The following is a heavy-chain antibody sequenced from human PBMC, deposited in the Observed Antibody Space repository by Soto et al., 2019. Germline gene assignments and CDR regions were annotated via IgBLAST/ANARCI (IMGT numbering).Heavy chain of an antibody. D-gene: IGHD4-4*01. V-gene: IGHV1-3*01. CDR2: INAGNGNT. Sequence: ASVKVSCKASGYTFTRYAMHWVRQAPGQRLEWMGWINAGNGNTKYSQKFQGRVTITRDTSASTAYMELSSLRSEDTALYYCARGKYSSPRGGLDVWGQGTPVTVSS. CDR3: ARGKYSSPRGGLDV. J-gene: IGHJ6*02. CDR1: GYTFTRYA.